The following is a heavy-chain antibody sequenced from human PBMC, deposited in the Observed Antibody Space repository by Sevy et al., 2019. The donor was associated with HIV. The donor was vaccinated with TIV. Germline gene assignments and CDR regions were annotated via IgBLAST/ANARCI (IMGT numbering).Heavy chain of an antibody. CDR3: AKDRGWKTFDY. CDR2: ISPEGSRI. D-gene: IGHD3-10*01. J-gene: IGHJ4*02. V-gene: IGHV3-7*04. CDR1: GFGFSGTW. Sequence: GGSLRLSCAASGFGFSGTWMNWVRQAPGKGLEWVAIISPEGSRIDYADSVKGRLIISRDNANSSVSLQMNSLRVEDMGVYYFAKDRGWKTFDYWGQGALVTVSS.